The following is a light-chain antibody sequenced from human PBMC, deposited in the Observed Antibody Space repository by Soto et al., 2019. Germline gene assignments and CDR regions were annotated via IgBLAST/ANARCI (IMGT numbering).Light chain of an antibody. CDR1: QSVSSSY. V-gene: IGKV3-20*01. Sequence: EIVLTQSPGTLSLYTGERATLSCRASQSVSSSYLAWYQHKPGQAPRLLIYGASSRATGIPDRFSGSGSGTDFTLTISRLEPEDFAVYYCQQYGSSPPITFGQGTRLEI. J-gene: IGKJ5*01. CDR3: QQYGSSPPIT. CDR2: GAS.